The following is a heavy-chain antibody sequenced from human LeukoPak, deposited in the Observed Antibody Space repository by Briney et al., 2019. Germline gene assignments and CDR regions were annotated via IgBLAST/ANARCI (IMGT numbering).Heavy chain of an antibody. CDR1: GFTFSSYA. CDR3: ARENSGFDY. J-gene: IGHJ4*02. D-gene: IGHD6-19*01. CDR2: VNSDESSI. V-gene: IGHV3-74*01. Sequence: PGRSLRLSCAASGFTFSSYAMHWVRQAPGKGLEWVSNVNSDESSIHYADSVKGRFTVSRDNAKNMLYLQMNSLRVEDTAVYYCARENSGFDYWGQGTLVAVSS.